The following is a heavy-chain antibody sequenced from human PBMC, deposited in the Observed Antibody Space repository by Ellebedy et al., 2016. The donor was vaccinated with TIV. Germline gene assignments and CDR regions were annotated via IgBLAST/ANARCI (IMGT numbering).Heavy chain of an antibody. D-gene: IGHD1-26*01. CDR3: ARLYYPEDWFDP. CDR2: MNPNSGNT. Sequence: ASVKVSCKASGYTFTSYDINWVRQATGQGLEWMGWMNPNSGNTGYAQKFQGRVTVTRNTSISTAYMELSSLRSEDTAVYYCARLYYPEDWFDPWGQGTLVTVSS. CDR1: GYTFTSYD. V-gene: IGHV1-8*01. J-gene: IGHJ5*02.